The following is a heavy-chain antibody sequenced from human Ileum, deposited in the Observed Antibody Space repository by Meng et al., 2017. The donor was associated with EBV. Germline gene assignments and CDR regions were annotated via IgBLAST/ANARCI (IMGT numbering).Heavy chain of an antibody. J-gene: IGHJ4*02. CDR2: ISPDGI. CDR3: ARDGIGWYPGDY. CDR1: GLSLSNYG. D-gene: IGHD6-19*01. V-gene: IGHV3-30*03. Sequence: QGPVVDAGGGVVQPGTSLRVSCAASGLSLSNYGMHWVRQAPGKGLEWVALISPDGIWYPESVKGRFTVSRDNSKNTFYLQMNSLRFEDTAVYYCARDGIGWYPGDYWGRGTLVTVSS.